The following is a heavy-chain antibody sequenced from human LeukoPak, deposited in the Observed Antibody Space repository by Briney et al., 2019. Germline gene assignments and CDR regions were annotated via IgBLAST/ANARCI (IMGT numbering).Heavy chain of an antibody. CDR3: ARSQSSGWYWNFDY. D-gene: IGHD6-19*01. CDR1: GGSISSYY. Sequence: PETLSLTCTVSGGSISSYYWSWIRQPPGKGLEWIGYIYYSGSTNYNPSLKSRVTISVDTSKNQFSLKLSSVTAADTAVYYCARSQSSGWYWNFDYWGQGTLVTVSS. V-gene: IGHV4-59*01. CDR2: IYYSGST. J-gene: IGHJ4*02.